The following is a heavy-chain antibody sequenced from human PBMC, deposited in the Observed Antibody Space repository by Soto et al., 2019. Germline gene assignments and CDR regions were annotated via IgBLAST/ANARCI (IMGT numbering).Heavy chain of an antibody. CDR1: GFSLGTPGVG. CDR3: ARIKGITYDGQADGLDV. CDR2: SYWNGDN. D-gene: IGHD1-20*01. J-gene: IGHJ6*02. V-gene: IGHV2-5*01. Sequence: QITLKESGPTLVQPTQTLTLTCTFSGFSLGTPGVGVAWIRQPPGKALEFLALSYWNGDNRYRPSLQNRVTINKDISRDTVILTMTNVDPPDTATYYCARIKGITYDGQADGLDVWGPGTTVTVSS.